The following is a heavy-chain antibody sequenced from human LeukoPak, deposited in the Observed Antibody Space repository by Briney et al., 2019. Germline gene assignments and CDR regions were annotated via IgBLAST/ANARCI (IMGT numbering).Heavy chain of an antibody. CDR2: INAGNGNT. CDR3: ATPAHSGSLLCC. CDR1: GYTFTTYA. D-gene: IGHD6-13*01. J-gene: IGHJ4*02. V-gene: IGHV1-3*01. Sequence: ASVKVSCKASGYTFTTYAMHWVRQAPGQRLEWMGWINAGNGNTKYSQKFQGRVTITRDTSASTAYMELSSLRSEDTAVYYCATPAHSGSLLCCWGQGTLVTVSS.